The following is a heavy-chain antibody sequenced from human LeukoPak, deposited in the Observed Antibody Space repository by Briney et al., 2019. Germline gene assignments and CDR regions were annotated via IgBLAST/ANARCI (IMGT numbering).Heavy chain of an antibody. Sequence: PGGSLSLSCAASGFTFSSYWMSWVRQAPGKGLEWVANIKQDGSEKYYVDSVKGRFTISRDNAKNSLYLQMNSLRAEDTAVYYCARQRLAVAGRNWFDPWGQGTLVTVSS. V-gene: IGHV3-7*01. J-gene: IGHJ5*02. CDR1: GFTFSSYW. CDR2: IKQDGSEK. D-gene: IGHD6-19*01. CDR3: ARQRLAVAGRNWFDP.